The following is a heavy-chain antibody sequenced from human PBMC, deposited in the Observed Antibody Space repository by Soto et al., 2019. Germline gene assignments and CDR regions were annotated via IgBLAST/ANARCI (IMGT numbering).Heavy chain of an antibody. CDR3: ARDRSDIAQRGGMDV. CDR1: GGTFSSYA. J-gene: IGHJ6*02. CDR2: IIPIFGTA. D-gene: IGHD2-15*01. V-gene: IGHV1-69*13. Sequence: GASLKVSCKASGGTFSSYAISWARQAPGQGLEWMGGIIPIFGTANYAQKFQGRVTITADESTSTAYMELSSLRSEDTAVYYCARDRSDIAQRGGMDVWGQGTTVTVSS.